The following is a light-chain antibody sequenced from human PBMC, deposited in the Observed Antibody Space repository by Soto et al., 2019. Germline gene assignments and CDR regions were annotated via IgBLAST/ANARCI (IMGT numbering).Light chain of an antibody. V-gene: IGKV1-17*03. CDR3: LQHNSYPLT. J-gene: IGKJ4*01. Sequence: DIQITQSPSAMSASVGDRVTITCRASQAISNYLAWFQQKPGKVPKRLIYGAANLQSGVPSRFSGSGSGTEFTLTISSLQPEDFATYFCLQHNSYPLTFGGGTKVDIK. CDR2: GAA. CDR1: QAISNY.